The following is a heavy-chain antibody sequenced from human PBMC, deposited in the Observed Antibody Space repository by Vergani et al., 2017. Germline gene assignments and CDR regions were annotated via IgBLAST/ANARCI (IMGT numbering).Heavy chain of an antibody. Sequence: EVQLVESGGGLVKPGGSLRLSCAASGFTFSNAWMSWVRQAPGKGLEWVGRIKSKTDGGTTDYAAPVKGRFTISRDDSKSIAYLQMNSLKTEDTAVYYCTRGPTYYYDSSGYYSAGDYWGQGTLVTVSS. D-gene: IGHD3-22*01. V-gene: IGHV3-15*01. CDR3: TRGPTYYYDSSGYYSAGDY. CDR2: IKSKTDGGTT. J-gene: IGHJ4*02. CDR1: GFTFSNAW.